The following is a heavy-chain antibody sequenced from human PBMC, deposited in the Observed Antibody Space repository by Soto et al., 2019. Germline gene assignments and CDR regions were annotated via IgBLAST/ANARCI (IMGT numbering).Heavy chain of an antibody. D-gene: IGHD4-17*01. CDR2: IYYSGST. CDR3: ARRYGYAFDI. CDR1: GGSISSYY. Sequence: QVQLQESGPGLVKPSETLSLTCTVSGGSISSYYWSWIRQPPGKGLEWIGYIYYSGSTNYNPSLKSRVTISVDTSKNQVSLKLISVTAADPAVYYCARRYGYAFDIWGQGTMVTVSS. J-gene: IGHJ3*02. V-gene: IGHV4-59*01.